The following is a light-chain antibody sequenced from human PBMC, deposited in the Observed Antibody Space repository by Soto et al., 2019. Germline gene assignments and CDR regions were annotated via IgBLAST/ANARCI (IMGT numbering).Light chain of an antibody. Sequence: QSALTQPASVSGSPGQSITISCTGTSSDVGSYNYVSWYQQHPGKAPKLMIYDVSNRPSGVSNRFSGSKSGNTASLTISGLQAEDEDDYYCSSYTSSSTVVFGGGTKVTVL. CDR1: SSDVGSYNY. V-gene: IGLV2-14*01. CDR3: SSYTSSSTVV. CDR2: DVS. J-gene: IGLJ2*01.